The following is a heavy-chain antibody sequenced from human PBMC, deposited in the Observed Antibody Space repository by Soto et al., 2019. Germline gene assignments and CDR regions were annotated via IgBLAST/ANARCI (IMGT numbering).Heavy chain of an antibody. CDR1: GFTFSSYA. V-gene: IGHV3-23*01. Sequence: PGGPLRLSCAASGFTFSSYAMTWVRQTPGKGLEWVTSISGGGTSTYYADSVKGRFTISRDNSKNTLYLQMNSLRAEDTAVYYCAKNLCSYSSGSCYFDYWGQGTLVTVSS. CDR2: ISGGGTST. CDR3: AKNLCSYSSGSCYFDY. D-gene: IGHD6-19*01. J-gene: IGHJ4*02.